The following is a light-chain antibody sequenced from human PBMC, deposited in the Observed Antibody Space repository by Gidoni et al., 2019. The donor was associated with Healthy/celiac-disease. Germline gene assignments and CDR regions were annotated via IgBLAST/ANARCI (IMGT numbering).Light chain of an antibody. CDR2: GKN. CDR1: SLRSYY. V-gene: IGLV3-19*01. CDR3: NSRDSSGNHVV. Sequence: GQTVRITCQGDSLRSYYASWYQQKPGQAPVLVIYGKNNRPSGIPDRFSGSSSGNTASLTITGAQAEDEADYYCNSRDSSGNHVVFGGGTKLTVL. J-gene: IGLJ2*01.